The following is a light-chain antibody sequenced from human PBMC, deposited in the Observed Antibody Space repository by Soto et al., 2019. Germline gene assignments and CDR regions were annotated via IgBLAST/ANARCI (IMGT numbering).Light chain of an antibody. V-gene: IGKV1-6*02. CDR3: LQDYNRPYT. CDR1: QAIRND. CDR2: AAS. J-gene: IGKJ2*01. Sequence: AIQMTQSPPSLSASVGDRVTITCRASQAIRNDLGWYQQKPGKAPKVLIYAASSLQSGVPSRSSGSGSGTDFTLTISSLQPEDFATYYCLQDYNRPYTFGQGTKLEF.